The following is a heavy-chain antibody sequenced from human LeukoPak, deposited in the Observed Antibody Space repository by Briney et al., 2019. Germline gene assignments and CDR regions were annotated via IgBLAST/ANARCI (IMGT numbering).Heavy chain of an antibody. CDR2: ISWNSGSI. D-gene: IGHD3-10*01. CDR1: GFTFYDYA. CDR3: AKDIVPMVRGVNIDY. J-gene: IGHJ4*02. V-gene: IGHV3-9*01. Sequence: PGRSLRLSCAASGFTFYDYAMHWVRQAPGKGLEWVSGISWNSGSIGYADSVKGRFTISRDNAKNSLYLQMNSLRAEDTALYYCAKDIVPMVRGVNIDYWGQGTLVTVSS.